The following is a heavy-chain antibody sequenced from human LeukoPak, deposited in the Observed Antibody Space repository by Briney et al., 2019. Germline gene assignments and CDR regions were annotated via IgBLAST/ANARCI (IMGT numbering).Heavy chain of an antibody. V-gene: IGHV3-9*01. CDR3: AKDTSLAVAGERYDY. CDR1: GFTFDDYA. D-gene: IGHD6-19*01. CDR2: ISWNSGSI. J-gene: IGHJ4*02. Sequence: SGGSLRLSCAASGFTFDDYAMHWVRQAPGKGLEWVSGISWNSGSIGYADSVKGRFTISRDNAKNPLYLQMNSLRAEDTALYYCAKDTSLAVAGERYDYWGQGTLVTVSS.